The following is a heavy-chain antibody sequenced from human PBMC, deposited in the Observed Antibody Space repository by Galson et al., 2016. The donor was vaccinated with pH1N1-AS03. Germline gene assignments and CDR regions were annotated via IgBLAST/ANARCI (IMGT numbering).Heavy chain of an antibody. CDR1: GFSLSTSGVG. J-gene: IGHJ5*02. CDR3: ARAYYCDFADWFDP. Sequence: PALVKPTQTLTLTCTFSGFSLSTSGVGVGWIRQAPGKALEWLAIIYWNDDIRYSPSLRNRLTITKDTSKSQVVLTMTNMDPVYTATYFCARAYYCDFADWFDPWGQGTLVTVSS. V-gene: IGHV2-5*01. D-gene: IGHD4-17*01. CDR2: IYWNDDI.